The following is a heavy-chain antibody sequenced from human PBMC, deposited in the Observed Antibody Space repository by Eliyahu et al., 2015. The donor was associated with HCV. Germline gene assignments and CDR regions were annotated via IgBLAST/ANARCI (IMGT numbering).Heavy chain of an antibody. CDR1: GFTFTDAW. Sequence: EAQLVESGGGLVTPGGSLRLSCAASGFTFTDAWMSWVRQAPGKGLGWVGRIKSKTDGGTTDYAAPVKGRFTISRDDSKNTLYLQMNSLKTEDTAVYYCSTLDSSGGEGYWGQGTLVTVSS. J-gene: IGHJ4*02. CDR2: IKSKTDGGTT. CDR3: STLDSSGGEGY. V-gene: IGHV3-15*01. D-gene: IGHD3-22*01.